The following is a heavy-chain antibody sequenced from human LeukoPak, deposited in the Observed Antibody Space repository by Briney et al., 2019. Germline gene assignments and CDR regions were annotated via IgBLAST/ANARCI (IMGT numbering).Heavy chain of an antibody. J-gene: IGHJ4*02. CDR1: GFTFSDSG. D-gene: IGHD1-26*01. CDR2: IRSKANSYAT. V-gene: IGHV3-73*01. Sequence: GGSLRLSCAASGFTFSDSGMHWVRQASGKGLEWVGRIRSKANSYATAYAASVKGRFTISRDDSKNTAYLQMNSLKTEDTAVYYCTRLVVAGGSYNDYFDYWGQGTLVTVSS. CDR3: TRLVVAGGSYNDYFDY.